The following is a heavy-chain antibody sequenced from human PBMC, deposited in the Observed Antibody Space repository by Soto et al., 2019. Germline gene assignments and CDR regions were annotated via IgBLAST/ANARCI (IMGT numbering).Heavy chain of an antibody. CDR2: ISAYNGNT. D-gene: IGHD3-3*01. V-gene: IGHV1-18*01. CDR1: CFTLSSYG. CDR3: ARDNSYYDFWSGYSH. J-gene: IGHJ4*02. Sequence: GGPVKGSLQGSCFTLSSYGVSRGRQAPGQGLEWMGWISAYNGNTNYAQKLQGRVTMTTDTSTSTAYMELRSLRSDDTAVYYCARDNSYYDFWSGYSHWGQGTLVTVSS.